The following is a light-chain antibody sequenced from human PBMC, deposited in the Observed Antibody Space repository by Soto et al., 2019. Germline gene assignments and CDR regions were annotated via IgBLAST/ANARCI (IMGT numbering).Light chain of an antibody. Sequence: VLTQPPSASGTPGQRVTISASGSSSNIGSNTVSWYQQVPGTAPKLLIYDNDERPSGVPGRFSGSKSGTSASLAISGLQSEDEADYYCATWDDSRNGYVFGPGTKVT. J-gene: IGLJ1*01. CDR1: SSNIGSNT. CDR2: DND. V-gene: IGLV1-44*01. CDR3: ATWDDSRNGYV.